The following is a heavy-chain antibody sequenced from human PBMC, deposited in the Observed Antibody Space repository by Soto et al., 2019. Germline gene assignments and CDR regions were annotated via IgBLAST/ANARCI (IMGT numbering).Heavy chain of an antibody. CDR2: IYYSGTT. J-gene: IGHJ4*02. V-gene: IGHV4-30-4*01. D-gene: IGHD5-12*01. Sequence: SETLSLTCNVSAGYVSSGNYYWSWIRQSPGKGLEWIGHIYYSGTTYYNPSLKSRVTISVDASKNQFSLNLSSVTAADTAIYYCASRQQQVAPVEYWGQGTLVTVSS. CDR3: ASRQQQVAPVEY. CDR1: AGYVSSGNYY.